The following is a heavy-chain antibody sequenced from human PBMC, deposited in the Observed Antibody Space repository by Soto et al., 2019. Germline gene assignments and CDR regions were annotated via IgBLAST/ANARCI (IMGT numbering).Heavy chain of an antibody. V-gene: IGHV4-4*02. CDR1: GGSISSSNW. CDR2: IYHSGST. CDR3: ARRPGSYDSRGWWFDP. Sequence: QVQLQESGPGLVKPSGTLSLTCAVSGGSISSSNWWSWVRQPPGKGLEWIGEIYHSGSTNYNPSLKIGVTISVDKSKNQFSLKLSSVTAADTAVYYCARRPGSYDSRGWWFDPWGQGTLVTVSS. D-gene: IGHD3-22*01. J-gene: IGHJ5*02.